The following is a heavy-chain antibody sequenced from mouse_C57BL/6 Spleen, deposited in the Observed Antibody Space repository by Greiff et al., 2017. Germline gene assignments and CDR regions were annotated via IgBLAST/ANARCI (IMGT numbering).Heavy chain of an antibody. D-gene: IGHD1-1*01. V-gene: IGHV5-17*01. CDR3: ANSCGSSPAY. CDR1: GFTFSDYG. Sequence: EVQLVESGGGLVKPGGSLKLSCAASGFTFSDYGMHWVRQAPEKGLEWVAYISSGSSTIYYADPVKGRVTISRDKAKNTLFLQMTSLRSEDTAMYYCANSCGSSPAYWGQGTLVTVSA. J-gene: IGHJ3*01. CDR2: ISSGSSTI.